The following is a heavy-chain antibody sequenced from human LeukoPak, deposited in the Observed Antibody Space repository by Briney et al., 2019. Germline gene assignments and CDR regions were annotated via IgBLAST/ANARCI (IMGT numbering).Heavy chain of an antibody. J-gene: IGHJ4*02. CDR1: GFTFSSYG. CDR2: IWYDGSNK. D-gene: IGHD3-22*01. V-gene: IGHV3-33*01. CDR3: ARDGGSYYDSSGYSYYFDY. Sequence: GGSLRLSCAASGFTFSSYGMHWVRQAPGKGLEWVAVIWYDGSNKYYADSVKGRFTISRDNSMNTLYLQMNSLRAEDTAVYYCARDGGSYYDSSGYSYYFDYWGQGTLVTVSS.